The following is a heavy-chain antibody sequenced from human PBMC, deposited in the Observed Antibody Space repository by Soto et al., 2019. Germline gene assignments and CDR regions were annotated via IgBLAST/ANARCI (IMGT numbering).Heavy chain of an antibody. CDR3: AALIKAINYGMEV. CDR1: GYSFTSYW. J-gene: IGHJ6*02. Sequence: PGESLKISCKGSGYSFTSYWIGWVRQMPGKGLEWMGIIYPGDSDTRYSPSFQGQVTISXVXXXXTXYXQXXXLKAXDTAMYYCAALIKAINYGMEVWGQATPVRVTS. CDR2: IYPGDSDT. V-gene: IGHV5-51*01.